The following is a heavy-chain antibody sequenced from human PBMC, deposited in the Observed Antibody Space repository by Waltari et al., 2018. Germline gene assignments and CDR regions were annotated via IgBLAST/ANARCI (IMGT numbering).Heavy chain of an antibody. CDR1: GGSFSGSY. J-gene: IGHJ6*03. Sequence: QVQLQQWGAGLLKPSETLSLTCAVYGGSFSGSYWSWIRQPPGKGLEWIGEIDRSGRTSDNPSVRKRVTIPGDTSKNQFSLKLSPVTAADTAVYYCARRRARRPMTIFRAVPGPYYCYMDVWDKGTTVTISS. V-gene: IGHV4-34*01. CDR2: IDRSGRT. CDR3: ARRRARRPMTIFRAVPGPYYCYMDV. D-gene: IGHD3-3*01.